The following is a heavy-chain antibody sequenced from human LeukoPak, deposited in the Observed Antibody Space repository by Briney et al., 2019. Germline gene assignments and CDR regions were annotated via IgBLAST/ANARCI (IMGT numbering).Heavy chain of an antibody. V-gene: IGHV3-23*01. D-gene: IGHD3-10*01. J-gene: IGHJ5*02. CDR3: AKQTESLVRGVKRFDP. Sequence: RGSLRLSCAASGFTFSSYAMSWVRQAPGKGLEWVSAISGSGGSTYYADSVKGRFTISRDNSKNTLYLQMNTLRAEDTAVYYCAKQTESLVRGVKRFDPWGQGTLVTVSS. CDR1: GFTFSSYA. CDR2: ISGSGGST.